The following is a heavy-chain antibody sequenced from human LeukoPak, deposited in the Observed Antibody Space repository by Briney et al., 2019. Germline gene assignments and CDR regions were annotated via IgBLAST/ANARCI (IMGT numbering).Heavy chain of an antibody. CDR3: ARAGEYRFDY. CDR2: MNGDGRTI. CDR1: GFTFSSSW. D-gene: IGHD4-17*01. Sequence: GGSLRLSCAASGFTFSSSWMHWVRQTPGKGLEWVSRMNGDGRTINYADSVKGRSTISRDNARNTLYLQMHSLRAEDTAIYYCARAGEYRFDYWGLGTLVTVSS. V-gene: IGHV3-74*01. J-gene: IGHJ4*02.